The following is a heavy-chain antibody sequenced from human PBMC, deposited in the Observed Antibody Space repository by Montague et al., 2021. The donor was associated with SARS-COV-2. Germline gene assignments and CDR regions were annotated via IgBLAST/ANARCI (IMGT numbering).Heavy chain of an antibody. D-gene: IGHD3-3*01. CDR2: INHSGST. V-gene: IGHV4-34*01. J-gene: IGHJ4*02. CDR3: ARAPIAHITIFGVVISFDY. Sequence: SETLSLTCAVYGRSFSGYYWSWIRQPPGKGLEWIGEINHSGSTNYNPSLKSRVTISVDTSKNQFSLKLSSVPAADTAVYYCARAPIAHITIFGVVISFDYWGQGTLVTVSS. CDR1: GRSFSGYY.